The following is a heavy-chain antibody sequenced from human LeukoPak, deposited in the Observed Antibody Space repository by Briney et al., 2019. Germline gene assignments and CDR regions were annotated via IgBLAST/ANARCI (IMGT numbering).Heavy chain of an antibody. J-gene: IGHJ4*02. CDR2: ISDSGST. CDR1: GGSISSYY. D-gene: IGHD1-26*01. V-gene: IGHV4-59*08. Sequence: SETLSLTCGVSGGSISSYYWSWVRQPPGKGLEWVGYISDSGSTNYNPSLKSRVTTSRDTSKNQVSLKMRFVTAANTDVYFCASLGGTYDNWGQGTLVTVSS. CDR3: ASLGGTYDN.